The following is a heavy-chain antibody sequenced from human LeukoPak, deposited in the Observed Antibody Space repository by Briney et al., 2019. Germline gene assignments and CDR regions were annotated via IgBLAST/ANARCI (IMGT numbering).Heavy chain of an antibody. D-gene: IGHD2-21*01. J-gene: IGHJ6*02. CDR3: ARYCGGDCYGMDV. CDR1: EFTFSSYW. Sequence: PGGSLRLSCTASEFTFSSYWMSWVRQASGKGLEWVANIKQDGSEKDYVDSVKGRFTISRDNAKDSLYLQMNNLRAEDTAVYYCARYCGGDCYGMDVWGQGTTVTVSS. CDR2: IKQDGSEK. V-gene: IGHV3-7*01.